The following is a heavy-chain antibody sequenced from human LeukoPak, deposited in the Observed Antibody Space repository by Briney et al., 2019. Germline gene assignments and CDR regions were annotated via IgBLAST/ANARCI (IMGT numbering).Heavy chain of an antibody. CDR3: ARSPY. Sequence: GGSLRLSCAASGFTVSGNYMSWVRQAPGKGLEWVSFIYGGGSTYYSNSVKGGFTISRDESKKTLYLQMNSLRAEDTAVHYCARSPYWGQGTLVTVSS. CDR2: IYGGGST. J-gene: IGHJ4*02. CDR1: GFTVSGNY. V-gene: IGHV3-66*01.